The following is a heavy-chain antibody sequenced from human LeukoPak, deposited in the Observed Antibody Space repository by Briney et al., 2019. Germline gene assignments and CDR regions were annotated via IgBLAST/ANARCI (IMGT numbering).Heavy chain of an antibody. V-gene: IGHV4-30-4*08. D-gene: IGHD1-26*01. CDR1: GGSISSGDYY. CDR3: AREWEWELRRGAGYFDY. CDR2: IYYSGST. J-gene: IGHJ4*02. Sequence: SQTLSLTCTVSGGSISSGDYYWRWIRQPPGKGLEWIGYIYYSGSTYYNPSLKSRVTISVDTSMNQFSLKLSSVTAADTAVYYCAREWEWELRRGAGYFDYWGQGTLVTVSS.